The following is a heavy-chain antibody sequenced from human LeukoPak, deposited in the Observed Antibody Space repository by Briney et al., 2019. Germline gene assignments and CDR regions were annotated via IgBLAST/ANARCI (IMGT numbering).Heavy chain of an antibody. V-gene: IGHV3-30*02. J-gene: IGHJ1*01. CDR3: ARDSGTWFYLQD. CDR1: GFSFGSYG. Sequence: PGGSLRLPCAASGFSFGSYGMHWVRQAPGKGLEWVAFIRYGGSHQFYADSVRGRFTISRDNPKNTLYLQMNSLRGEDTAVYFCARDSGTWFYLQDWGQGTLVTVSS. CDR2: IRYGGSHQ. D-gene: IGHD2/OR15-2a*01.